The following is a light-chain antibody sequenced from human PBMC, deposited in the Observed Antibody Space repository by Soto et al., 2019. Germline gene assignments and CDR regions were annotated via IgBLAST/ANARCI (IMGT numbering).Light chain of an antibody. CDR3: CSYAVSRV. CDR2: EGS. V-gene: IGLV2-23*01. Sequence: QSVLTQPASVSGSPGQSITISCTGTSSDVGSYNLVSWYQQHPGKAPKLMIYEGSKRPSGVSNRFSGSKSGHTASLTISGLQAADVAVYYCCSYAVSRVLGGGTKLT. CDR1: SSDVGSYNL. J-gene: IGLJ3*02.